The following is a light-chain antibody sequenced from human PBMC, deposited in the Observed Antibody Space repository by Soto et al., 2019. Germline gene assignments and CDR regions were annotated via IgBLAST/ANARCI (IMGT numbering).Light chain of an antibody. Sequence: QSALTQPAPVSGSPGQSITVSCTGTSSDIGAYNYVSWYQQHPGEAAKLIIYEVSERRSGVSNRFSGSKSGNTASLTSSGRQADDEADYYCCSRASTSTYVFGSGTKVTVL. J-gene: IGLJ1*01. CDR2: EVS. CDR3: CSRASTSTYV. V-gene: IGLV2-14*01. CDR1: SSDIGAYNY.